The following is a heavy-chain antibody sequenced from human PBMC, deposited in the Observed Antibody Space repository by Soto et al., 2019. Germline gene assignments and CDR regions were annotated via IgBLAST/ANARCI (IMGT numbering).Heavy chain of an antibody. Sequence: SEPLSLTFAVYGGSFSGYYWSWIRQPPGKGLEWIGEINHSGSTNYNPSLKSRVTISVDTSKNQFSLKLSSVTAADTAVYYCARGSILRYFDSKRYPYYYGMDVWGQGTTVTVSS. V-gene: IGHV4-34*01. D-gene: IGHD3-9*01. CDR1: GGSFSGYY. CDR3: ARGSILRYFDSKRYPYYYGMDV. CDR2: INHSGST. J-gene: IGHJ6*02.